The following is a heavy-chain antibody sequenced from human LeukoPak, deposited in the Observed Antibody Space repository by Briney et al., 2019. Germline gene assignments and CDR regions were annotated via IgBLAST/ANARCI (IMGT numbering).Heavy chain of an antibody. CDR2: ISYDGSNK. Sequence: GGSLRLSCAASGFTFSSYAMHWVRQAPGKGLEWVAVISYDGSNKYYADSVKGRFTISRDNSKNTLYLQMNSLRAEDTAVYYCAKDLAGTLDYWGQGTLVTVSS. CDR3: AKDLAGTLDY. V-gene: IGHV3-30*04. D-gene: IGHD6-13*01. J-gene: IGHJ4*02. CDR1: GFTFSSYA.